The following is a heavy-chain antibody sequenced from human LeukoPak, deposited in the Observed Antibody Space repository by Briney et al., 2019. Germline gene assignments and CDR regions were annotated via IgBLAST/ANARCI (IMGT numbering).Heavy chain of an antibody. J-gene: IGHJ4*02. CDR1: GGSISSGGYY. D-gene: IGHD4-17*01. CDR2: IYYSGST. CDR3: ARGQGATVTTSFDY. Sequence: SETLSLTCTVSGGSISSGGYYWSWIRQHPGKGLEWIGYIYYSGSTYYNPSLKSRVTISVDTSKNQFSLKLSSVTAADTAVYYCARGQGATVTTSFDYWGQGTLVTVSS. V-gene: IGHV4-31*03.